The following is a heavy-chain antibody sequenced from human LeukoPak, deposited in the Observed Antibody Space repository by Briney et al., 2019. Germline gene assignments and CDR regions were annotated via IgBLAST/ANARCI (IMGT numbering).Heavy chain of an antibody. CDR2: INHSGIT. J-gene: IGHJ4*02. Sequence: PSQTLSLTCTVSSYSIRSDYYWGWIRQTPGKGLEWIASINHSGITYYSPSLKSRVTVSVDMSKNQFSLKLTSVTAADTAVYYCGRDRPSGYYDYWGQGILVTVSS. D-gene: IGHD3-22*01. CDR1: SYSIRSDYY. CDR3: GRDRPSGYYDY. V-gene: IGHV4-38-2*02.